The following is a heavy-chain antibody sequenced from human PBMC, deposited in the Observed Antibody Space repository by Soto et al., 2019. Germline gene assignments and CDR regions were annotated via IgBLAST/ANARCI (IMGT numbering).Heavy chain of an antibody. CDR3: ARTKDFDY. Sequence: GASVKVSCKASGCTFSVYYMHWVRQAPGQWLEWMGWINPDSGDTRYAQKFQGRVTMTRDTSISTAYMELSRLRSDDTAVYYCARTKDFDYWGQGTLVTVSS. D-gene: IGHD2-8*01. J-gene: IGHJ4*02. CDR2: INPDSGDT. V-gene: IGHV1-2*02. CDR1: GCTFSVYY.